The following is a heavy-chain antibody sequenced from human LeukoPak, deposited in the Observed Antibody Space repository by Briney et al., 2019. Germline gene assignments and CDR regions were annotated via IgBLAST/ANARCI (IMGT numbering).Heavy chain of an antibody. CDR1: GFSFTTYW. CDR2: IKQDGTEK. Sequence: PGGSLRLSCAASGFSFTTYWMGWVRQAPGKGLEWVANIKQDGTEKYYVDSVKGRFTISRDNAKNSLSLQMNSLRAEDTAVYYCARSPAGANYYLDVWGKGTTVTISS. D-gene: IGHD1-14*01. V-gene: IGHV3-7*01. CDR3: ARSPAGANYYLDV. J-gene: IGHJ6*03.